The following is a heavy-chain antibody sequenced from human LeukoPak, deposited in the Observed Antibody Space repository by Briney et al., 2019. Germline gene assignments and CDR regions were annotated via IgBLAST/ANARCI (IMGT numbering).Heavy chain of an antibody. CDR1: GFTFSSYE. CDR3: AREGSNCGGDCFIDY. V-gene: IGHV3-48*03. D-gene: IGHD2-21*02. Sequence: GGSLRLSCAASGFTFSSYEMNWVRQAPGKGLEWVSYISSRGSTTYYADSVKGRFTISRDNAKNSLYLQMNSLSAEDMAVYYCAREGSNCGGDCFIDYWGQGTLVTVSS. J-gene: IGHJ4*02. CDR2: ISSRGSTT.